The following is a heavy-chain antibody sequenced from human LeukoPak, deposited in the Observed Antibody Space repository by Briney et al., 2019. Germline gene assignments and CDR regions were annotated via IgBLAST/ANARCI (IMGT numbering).Heavy chain of an antibody. V-gene: IGHV4-59*08. CDR2: IYYSGST. CDR1: GGSISSYY. Sequence: PSETLSLTCTVSGGSISSYYWSWIRQPPGKGLEWIGYIYYSGSTNYNPSLKSRVTISVDTSKNQFSLKLSSVTAADTAVYYCARGGVVIRYFDYWGQGTLVTVSS. J-gene: IGHJ4*02. D-gene: IGHD3-3*01. CDR3: ARGGVVIRYFDY.